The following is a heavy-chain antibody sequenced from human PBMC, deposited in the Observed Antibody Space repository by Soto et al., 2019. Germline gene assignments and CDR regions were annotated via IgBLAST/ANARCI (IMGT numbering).Heavy chain of an antibody. J-gene: IGHJ4*02. D-gene: IGHD3-22*01. V-gene: IGHV3-48*02. CDR1: GFTFSSYS. CDR3: AREPAGDSSGYYYEGY. Sequence: EVQLVESGGGLVQPGGSLRLSCAASGFTFSSYSMNWVRQAPGKGLEWVSYISSSSSTIYYADSVKGRFTISRDNAKNSLYLQMNSLRDEDTAVYYCAREPAGDSSGYYYEGYWGQGTLVTVSS. CDR2: ISSSSSTI.